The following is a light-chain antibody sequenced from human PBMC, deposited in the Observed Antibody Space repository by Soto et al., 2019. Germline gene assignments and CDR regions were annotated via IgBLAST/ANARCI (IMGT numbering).Light chain of an antibody. V-gene: IGLV2-14*03. CDR3: GSYVSATLI. CDR2: EVR. Sequence: QSALTQPASVSGSPGQSITISCTGTSSDIGAYDYVSWFQQYSGKAPTLIIYEVRFRPSGVSSRFSGSKSGNTASLTISGLQTEDEADYYCGSYVSATLIFGGGTKLTVL. CDR1: SSDIGAYDY. J-gene: IGLJ2*01.